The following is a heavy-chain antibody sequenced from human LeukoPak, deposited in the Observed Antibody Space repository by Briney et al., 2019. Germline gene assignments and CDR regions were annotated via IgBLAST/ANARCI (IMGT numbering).Heavy chain of an antibody. D-gene: IGHD1-26*01. J-gene: IGHJ4*02. Sequence: PGGSLRLSCAASGFTFSNAWMSWVRQAPGKGLEWVGRIKSKTDGGTTDYAAPVKGRFTILRDDSKNTLYLQMNSLKTEDTAVYYCTTDLVGATQFDYWGQGTLVTVSS. CDR3: TTDLVGATQFDY. CDR2: IKSKTDGGTT. V-gene: IGHV3-15*01. CDR1: GFTFSNAW.